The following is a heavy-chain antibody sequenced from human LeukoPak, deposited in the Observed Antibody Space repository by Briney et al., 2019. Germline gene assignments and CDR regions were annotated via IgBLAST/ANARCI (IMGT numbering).Heavy chain of an antibody. D-gene: IGHD4-17*01. CDR1: GGSISSSNW. CDR3: ARDHYGDYLNLFNGMDV. Sequence: SETLSLTCAVSGGSISSSNWWSWVRQPPGKGLEWIGEIYHSGSTNYNPSLKSRDTISVDKSKNQFSLKLSSVTAADTAVYYCARDHYGDYLNLFNGMDVWGQGTTVTVSS. V-gene: IGHV4-4*02. J-gene: IGHJ6*02. CDR2: IYHSGST.